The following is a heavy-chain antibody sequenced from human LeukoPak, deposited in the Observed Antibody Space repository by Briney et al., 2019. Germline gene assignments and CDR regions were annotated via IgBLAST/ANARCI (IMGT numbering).Heavy chain of an antibody. D-gene: IGHD5-18*01. CDR3: ARDSYSYGRYYFDY. CDR2: IYYSGST. J-gene: IGHJ4*02. CDR1: GGSISSYY. Sequence: SDTLSLNCTVSGGSISSYYWSWSRQPPGKGLEWIGYIYYSGSTNYNPSLKSRVTISVDTSKNQFSLKLSSMTAADTAVYYCARDSYSYGRYYFDYWGQGTLVTVSS. V-gene: IGHV4-59*01.